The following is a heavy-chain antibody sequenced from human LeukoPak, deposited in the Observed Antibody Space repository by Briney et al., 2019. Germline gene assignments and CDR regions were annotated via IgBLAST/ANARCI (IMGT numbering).Heavy chain of an antibody. D-gene: IGHD2-2*01. CDR1: GGSFSGYY. Sequence: SETLSLTCAVYGGSFSGYYWSWIRQPPGKGLEWIGEINHSGSTNYNPSLKSRVTISVDTSKNQFSLKLSSVTAADTAVYYCARDASSTTPYYYYMDVWGKGTTVTVSS. CDR3: ARDASSTTPYYYYMDV. V-gene: IGHV4-34*01. CDR2: INHSGST. J-gene: IGHJ6*03.